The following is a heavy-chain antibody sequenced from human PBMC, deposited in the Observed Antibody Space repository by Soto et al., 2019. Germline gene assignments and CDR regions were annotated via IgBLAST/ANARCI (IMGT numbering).Heavy chain of an antibody. D-gene: IGHD3-22*01. CDR3: ARGKTYYYDSSGPTRYYFDY. CDR2: IYHSGST. V-gene: IGHV4-4*02. J-gene: IGHJ4*02. CDR1: GGSISSSNW. Sequence: SETLSLTCAVSGGSISSSNWWIWVRQHPGKGLEWIGEIYHSGSTNYNPSLKSRVTISVDKSKNQFSLKLSSVTAADTAVYYCARGKTYYYDSSGPTRYYFDYWGQGTLVTVSS.